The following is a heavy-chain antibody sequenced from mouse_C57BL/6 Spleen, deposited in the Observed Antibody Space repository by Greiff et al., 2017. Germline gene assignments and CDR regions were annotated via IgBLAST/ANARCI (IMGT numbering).Heavy chain of an antibody. D-gene: IGHD1-1*01. V-gene: IGHV1-53*01. J-gene: IGHJ4*01. Sequence: QVHVKQPGTELVKPGASVKLSCKASGYTFTSSWMHWVKQRPGQGLEWIGNINPSNGGTNYNEKFKSKATLTVDKSSSTAYMQLSSLTSEDSAVDYCARGTVVRGYAMDYWGQGTSVTVSS. CDR2: INPSNGGT. CDR1: GYTFTSSW. CDR3: ARGTVVRGYAMDY.